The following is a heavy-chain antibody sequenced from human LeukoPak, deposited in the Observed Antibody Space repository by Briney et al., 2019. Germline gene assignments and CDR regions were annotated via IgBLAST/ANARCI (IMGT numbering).Heavy chain of an antibody. CDR3: ARLKFYDITGYSSGHYLDV. J-gene: IGHJ6*03. CDR1: GDPIYSYY. CDR2: LYPGVST. D-gene: IGHD3-22*01. V-gene: IGHV4-4*07. Sequence: SETLSLTCAVSGDPIYSYYWSSIRQTAGKGLEWIGRLYPGVSTNYNPSLKSRVTMSVDTSKNQFALKLSAVTAADTAVYYCARLKFYDITGYSSGHYLDVWGKGTTVTVSS.